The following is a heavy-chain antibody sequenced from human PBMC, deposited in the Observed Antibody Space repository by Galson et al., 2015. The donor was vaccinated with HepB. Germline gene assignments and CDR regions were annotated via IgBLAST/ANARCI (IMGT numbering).Heavy chain of an antibody. Sequence: SLRLSCAASGFSFNNYAMTWVRQAPGKGLVWVSRIKSDGSNTTYADSVKGRFTISRDNAKNTLYLQMNSLRAEDTAVYYCAREPRFYYGMDVWGQGTTVTVSS. V-gene: IGHV3-74*01. J-gene: IGHJ6*02. CDR2: IKSDGSNT. CDR1: GFSFNNYA. CDR3: AREPRFYYGMDV. D-gene: IGHD3-16*01.